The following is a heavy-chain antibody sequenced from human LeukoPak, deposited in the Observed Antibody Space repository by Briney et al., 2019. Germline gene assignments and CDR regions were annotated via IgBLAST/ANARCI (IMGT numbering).Heavy chain of an antibody. CDR3: AKERSSSWNDAFDM. D-gene: IGHD6-13*01. CDR2: IRYDGSNK. Sequence: GRSLRLSCAASGFTFSSYAMHWVRQAPGKGLEWVAFIRYDGSNKYYADSVKGRFTISRDNSKNTLYLQMNSLRAADTAVYYCAKERSSSWNDAFDMWGQGTMVTVSS. V-gene: IGHV3-30*02. CDR1: GFTFSSYA. J-gene: IGHJ3*02.